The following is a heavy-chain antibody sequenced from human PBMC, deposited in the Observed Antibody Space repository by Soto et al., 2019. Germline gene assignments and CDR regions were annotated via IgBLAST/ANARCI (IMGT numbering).Heavy chain of an antibody. CDR3: ARTCRSGGSCYHEY. V-gene: IGHV1-18*01. Sequence: GALVKVSCKASGYTFFTYDISWVRQAPGQGLEWVGWVSVYNDDTKYAQNFQGRVTLTTDTSTSTTYMEVGSLRSDDTAVYYCARTCRSGGSCYHEYWGEGTLVTVSS. D-gene: IGHD2-15*01. CDR1: GYTFFTYD. J-gene: IGHJ4*02. CDR2: VSVYNDDT.